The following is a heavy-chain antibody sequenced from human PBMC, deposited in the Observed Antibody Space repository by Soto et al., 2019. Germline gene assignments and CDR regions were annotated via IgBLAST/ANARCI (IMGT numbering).Heavy chain of an antibody. V-gene: IGHV3-21*01. CDR3: ARADGGGLVETTFYYYGMDV. J-gene: IGHJ6*02. D-gene: IGHD1-26*01. Sequence: EVQLVESGGGLVKPGGSLRLSCAASGFTFRTYSMNWVRQAPGKGLEWVSSITSSRTTIYYADSVKGRFTISRDNAKNSLFLQMNSLRVEDTAVYYCARADGGGLVETTFYYYGMDVWGQGTTVTVSS. CDR2: ITSSRTTI. CDR1: GFTFRTYS.